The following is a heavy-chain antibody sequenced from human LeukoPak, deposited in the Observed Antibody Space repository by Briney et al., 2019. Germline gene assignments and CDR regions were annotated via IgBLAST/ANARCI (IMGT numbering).Heavy chain of an antibody. J-gene: IGHJ4*02. CDR1: GYTFTSYA. D-gene: IGHD3-22*01. Sequence: ASVKVSCKASGYTFTSYAMNWVRQAPGQGLEWMGWINTNTGNPTYAQGFTGRFVFSLDTSVSTAYLQISSLKAEDTAVYYCARGRTYYYDSSGYYRDTYFDYWGQGTLVTVSS. V-gene: IGHV7-4-1*02. CDR3: ARGRTYYYDSSGYYRDTYFDY. CDR2: INTNTGNP.